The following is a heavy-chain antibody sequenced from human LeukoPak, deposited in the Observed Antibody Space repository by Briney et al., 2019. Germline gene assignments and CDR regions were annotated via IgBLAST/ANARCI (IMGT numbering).Heavy chain of an antibody. V-gene: IGHV3-33*01. CDR1: GFTFSNHG. D-gene: IGHD6-19*01. J-gene: IGHJ4*02. Sequence: GGSLRLSCAASGFTFSNHGMHWVRQAPGKGLEWVALIWYDGSNKEYAESVKGRFTISRDNSKNTLYLQMNSLRAEDTAVYYCAREIAVAVDYWGQGTLVTVSS. CDR3: AREIAVAVDY. CDR2: IWYDGSNK.